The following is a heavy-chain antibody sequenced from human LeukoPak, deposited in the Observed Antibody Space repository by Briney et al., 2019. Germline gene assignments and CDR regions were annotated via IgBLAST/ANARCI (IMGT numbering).Heavy chain of an antibody. V-gene: IGHV4-30-4*08. CDR1: GGSIRSGDYY. CDR2: IHSSGST. Sequence: PSQTLSLTCTVSGGSIRSGDYYWSWIRQPPGKGLECIGYIHSSGSTYYSPSLKSRIAMSIDTSKNQFSLKLSSVTAADTATYYCARRNYYASSWYFDLWGRGTLVTVSS. CDR3: ARRNYYASSWYFDL. D-gene: IGHD3-10*01. J-gene: IGHJ2*01.